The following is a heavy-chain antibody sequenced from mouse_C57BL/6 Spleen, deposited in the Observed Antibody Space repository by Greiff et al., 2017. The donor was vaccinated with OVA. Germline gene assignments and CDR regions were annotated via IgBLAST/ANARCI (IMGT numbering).Heavy chain of an antibody. CDR1: GYTFTNYW. CDR2: IDPNSGGT. V-gene: IGHV1-72*01. Sequence: QVQLKQPGAELVKPGASVKLSCKASGYTFTNYWMTWVKQRPGRGLAWIGRIDPNSGGTKYNEKFKSKATLTVDKPSSTAYMQLSSLTSEDSAVYYCARGYGSSYWYFDVWGTGTTVTVSS. D-gene: IGHD1-1*01. J-gene: IGHJ1*03. CDR3: ARGYGSSYWYFDV.